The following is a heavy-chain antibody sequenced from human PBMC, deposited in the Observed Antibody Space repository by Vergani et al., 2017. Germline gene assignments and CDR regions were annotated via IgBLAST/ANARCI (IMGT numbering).Heavy chain of an antibody. V-gene: IGHV1-69*01. CDR2: IIPIFGTA. D-gene: IGHD6-13*01. CDR1: GYTFTSYY. CDR3: ARDGEAAAGPGI. J-gene: IGHJ4*02. Sequence: QVQLVQSGAEVKKPGASVKVSCKASGYTFTSYYMHWVRQAPGQGLEWMGGIIPIFGTANYAQKFQGRVTITADESTSTAYMELSSLRSEDTAVYYCARDGEAAAGPGIWGQGTLVTVSS.